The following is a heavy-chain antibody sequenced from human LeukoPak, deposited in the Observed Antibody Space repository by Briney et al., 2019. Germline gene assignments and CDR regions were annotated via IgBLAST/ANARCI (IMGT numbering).Heavy chain of an antibody. CDR1: GFTFSSYA. Sequence: GGSLRLSCAASGFTFSSYAMSWVRQAPGKGLEWVSAISGSGGSAYYADSVKGRFTISRDNSKNTLYLQMNSLRAEDTAVYYCAKDHLSDFWSGDAFDIWAKGQWSPSLQ. J-gene: IGHJ3*02. D-gene: IGHD3-3*01. V-gene: IGHV3-23*01. CDR3: AKDHLSDFWSGDAFDI. CDR2: ISGSGGSA.